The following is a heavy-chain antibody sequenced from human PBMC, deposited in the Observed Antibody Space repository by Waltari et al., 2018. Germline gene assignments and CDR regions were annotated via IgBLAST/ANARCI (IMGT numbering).Heavy chain of an antibody. Sequence: QLQLQESGPGLVKPSETLSLTCTVSGGSISSSSYYWGWIRQPPGKGLEWIGSIYYSGSTYYNPSLKSRVTISVDTSKNQFSLKLSSVTAADTAVYYCARSLFGVVKINWFDPWGQGTLVTVSS. CDR3: ARSLFGVVKINWFDP. J-gene: IGHJ5*02. V-gene: IGHV4-39*01. CDR2: IYYSGST. D-gene: IGHD3-3*02. CDR1: GGSISSSSYY.